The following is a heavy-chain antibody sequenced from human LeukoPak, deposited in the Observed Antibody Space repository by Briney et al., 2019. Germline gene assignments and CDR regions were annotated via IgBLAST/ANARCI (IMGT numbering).Heavy chain of an antibody. CDR2: ISSNGGST. V-gene: IGHV3-64*01. Sequence: GGSLRLSCAASGFTFSSYAMHWVRQAPGKGLEYVSAISSNGGSTYYANSEKGRFTISRDNSKNTLYLQMNSLRAEDTALYYCARAGENDYWGQGTLVTVSS. CDR1: GFTFSSYA. D-gene: IGHD3-16*01. J-gene: IGHJ4*02. CDR3: ARAGENDY.